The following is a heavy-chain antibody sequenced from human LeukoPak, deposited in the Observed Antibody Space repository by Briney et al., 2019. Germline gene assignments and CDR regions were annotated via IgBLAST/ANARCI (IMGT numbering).Heavy chain of an antibody. J-gene: IGHJ3*02. V-gene: IGHV3-21*01. Sequence: GGSLRLSCAASGFTFSSYSMNWVRQAPGKGLEWVSSISSSSSYIYYADSVKGRFTISRDNAKNSLYLQMNSLRAEDTAVYYCARDLMAVDTAISIWGQGTMVTVSS. CDR3: ARDLMAVDTAISI. CDR1: GFTFSSYS. D-gene: IGHD5-18*01. CDR2: ISSSSSYI.